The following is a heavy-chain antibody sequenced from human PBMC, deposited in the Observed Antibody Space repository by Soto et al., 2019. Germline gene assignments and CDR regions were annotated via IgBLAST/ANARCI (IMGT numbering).Heavy chain of an antibody. V-gene: IGHV1-69*02. CDR3: AIAVAGTHCMDV. Sequence: QVQLVQSGAEVKKPGSSVKVSCKASGGTFSSYTISWVRQAPGQGLEWMGRIIPILGIANYAQKFQGRVTITAYKSTITVDMELSSLRAEDTDVYYCAIAVAGTHCMDVWGQGTTVTVSS. D-gene: IGHD6-19*01. CDR1: GGTFSSYT. CDR2: IIPILGIA. J-gene: IGHJ6*02.